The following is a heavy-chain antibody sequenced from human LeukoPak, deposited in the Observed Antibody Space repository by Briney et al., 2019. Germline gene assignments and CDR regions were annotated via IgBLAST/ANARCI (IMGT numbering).Heavy chain of an antibody. Sequence: SETLSLTCTVSGGSISSYYWSWIRQPAGKGLEWIGRIYSSESTNYNPSLKSRVTMSVDTSKNQFSLNLSSVTATDTAVYYCARDGRERTLDAFDIWGQGTMVTVSS. V-gene: IGHV4-4*07. CDR3: ARDGRERTLDAFDI. CDR1: GGSISSYY. J-gene: IGHJ3*02. CDR2: IYSSEST. D-gene: IGHD1-1*01.